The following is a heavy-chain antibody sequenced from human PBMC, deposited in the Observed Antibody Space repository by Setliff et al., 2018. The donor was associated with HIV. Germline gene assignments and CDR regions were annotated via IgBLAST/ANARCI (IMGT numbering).Heavy chain of an antibody. V-gene: IGHV7-4-1*02. J-gene: IGHJ6*03. D-gene: IGHD3-10*01. Sequence: ASVKVSCKASGYTFTSYAMNWVRQAPGQGLEWMGWINTNTGNPTYAQGFTGRFVFSLDTSVSTAYLQISSLKAEDSAVYYCARDESDSLYYMDYYYMDVWGKGTTVTV. CDR2: INTNTGNP. CDR1: GYTFTSYA. CDR3: ARDESDSLYYMDYYYMDV.